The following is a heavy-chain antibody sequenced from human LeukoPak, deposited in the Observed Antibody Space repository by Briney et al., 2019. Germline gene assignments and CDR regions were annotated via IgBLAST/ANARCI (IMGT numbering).Heavy chain of an antibody. CDR3: ARGGSGSYYKVDY. CDR2: IYYSGST. Sequence: SETLSLTCTVSGGSISSYYWSWIRQPPGKGLEWIGYIYYSGSTNYNPSLKSRVTISVDTSKNQFSLKLSSVTAADTAVYYCARGGSGSYYKVDYWGQGTLVTVSS. CDR1: GGSISSYY. D-gene: IGHD3-10*01. V-gene: IGHV4-59*01. J-gene: IGHJ4*02.